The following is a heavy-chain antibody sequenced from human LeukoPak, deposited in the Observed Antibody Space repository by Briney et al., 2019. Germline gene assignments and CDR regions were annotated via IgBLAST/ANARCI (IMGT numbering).Heavy chain of an antibody. CDR1: GFTFSNYD. V-gene: IGHV3-13*01. Sequence: SGGSLRLSCAASGFTFSNYDIHWVRQGLGKGLEWVSAIGPGHETYYADSVKGRFTISRDNSKNTLYLQMNTLRAEDTAVYYCAKSIGSSVVTGDWFDPWGQGTLVTVSS. CDR3: AKSIGSSVVTGDWFDP. D-gene: IGHD2-21*02. CDR2: IGPGHET. J-gene: IGHJ5*02.